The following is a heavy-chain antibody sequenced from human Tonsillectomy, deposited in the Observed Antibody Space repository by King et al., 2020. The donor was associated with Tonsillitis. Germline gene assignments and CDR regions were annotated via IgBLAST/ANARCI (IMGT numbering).Heavy chain of an antibody. CDR1: GSAFSRYY. CDR2: MNPSGGST. V-gene: IGHV1-46*01. J-gene: IGHJ4*02. CDR3: AGGGTWYYFDY. Sequence: VQLVESGAEVKKPGASVKVSCKASGSAFSRYYMHWVRQAPGQGLEWMGIMNPSGGSTNYAQKFQGRVTMTRDTSTSTVYMEVSSLRSEDTAVYYCAGGGTWYYFDYWGQGSLVTVSS. D-gene: IGHD6-13*01.